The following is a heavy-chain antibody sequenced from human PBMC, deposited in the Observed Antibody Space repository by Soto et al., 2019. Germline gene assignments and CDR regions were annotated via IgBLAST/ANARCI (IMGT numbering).Heavy chain of an antibody. V-gene: IGHV1-69*04. CDR1: GGTFSSYT. CDR2: IIPILGIA. D-gene: IGHD4-17*01. Sequence: ASVKVSCKASGGTFSSYTISWVRQAPGQGLEWMGRIIPILGIANYAQKFQGRVTITADKSTSTAYMELSSLRSEDTAVYYCARDSREKDGDYVYPRYYYYYYYMDVWGKGTTVTVSS. CDR3: ARDSREKDGDYVYPRYYYYYYYMDV. J-gene: IGHJ6*03.